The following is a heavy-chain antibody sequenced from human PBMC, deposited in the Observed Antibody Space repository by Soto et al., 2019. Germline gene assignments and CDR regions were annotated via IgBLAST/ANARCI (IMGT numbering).Heavy chain of an antibody. CDR1: GGTFTSYN. Sequence: QVHLVQSGAEVRKPGSSVKVSCQASGGTFTSYNMNWVRQAPGQGLEWMGRINPFVGVVNHAQKFQARVAVTXXKSTSTAYMELNSLTSEDTAVYYCVEGLRLGELSRWGQGTLVTVSS. V-gene: IGHV1-69*02. J-gene: IGHJ4*02. CDR2: INPFVGVV. CDR3: VEGLRLGELSR. D-gene: IGHD3-16*02.